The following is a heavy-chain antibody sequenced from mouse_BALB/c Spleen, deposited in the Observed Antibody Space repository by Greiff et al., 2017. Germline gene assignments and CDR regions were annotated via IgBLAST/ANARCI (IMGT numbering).Heavy chain of an antibody. CDR3: ARGEDGYCFDY. CDR1: GFTFSDYY. J-gene: IGHJ2*01. V-gene: IGHV5-4*02. D-gene: IGHD2-3*01. CDR2: ISDGGSYT. Sequence: EVQGVESGGGLVKPGGSLKLSCAASGFTFSDYYMYWVRQTPEKRLEWVATISDGGSYTYYPDSVKGRFTISRDNAKNNLYLQMSSLKSEDTAMYYCARGEDGYCFDYWGQGTTLTVSS.